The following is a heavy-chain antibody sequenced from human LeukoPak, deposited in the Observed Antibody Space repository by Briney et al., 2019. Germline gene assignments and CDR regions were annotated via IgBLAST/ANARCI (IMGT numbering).Heavy chain of an antibody. Sequence: SQTLSLTCTVSGGSISSGGYYWSWIRQHPGRGPEWIGYIYYSGSTYYNPSLTSRVTISVDTSKNQFSLKLSSVTAADTAVYYCAREVPAATKGDWFDPWGQGTLVTVSS. CDR3: AREVPAATKGDWFDP. J-gene: IGHJ5*02. V-gene: IGHV4-31*03. CDR1: GGSISSGGYY. CDR2: IYYSGST. D-gene: IGHD2-2*01.